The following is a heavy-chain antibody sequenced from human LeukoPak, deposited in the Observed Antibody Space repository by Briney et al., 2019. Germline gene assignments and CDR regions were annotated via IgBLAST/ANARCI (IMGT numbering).Heavy chain of an antibody. Sequence: PSETLSLTCAVYGGSFSGYYWSWIRQPPGKGLEWIGEINHSGSTNYNPSLKSRVTISVDTSKNQFSLKLSSVTAADTAVYYCARGLYDSSGYYYVDYWGQGTLVTVSS. CDR2: INHSGST. V-gene: IGHV4-34*01. CDR1: GGSFSGYY. CDR3: ARGLYDSSGYYYVDY. J-gene: IGHJ4*02. D-gene: IGHD3-22*01.